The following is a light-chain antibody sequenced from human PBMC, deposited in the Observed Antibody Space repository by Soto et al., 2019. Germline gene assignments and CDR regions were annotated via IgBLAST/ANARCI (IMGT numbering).Light chain of an antibody. Sequence: EIVLTQSTDTLSLSPGDRATLSCRASQSVRSYLAWYQENPGQAPRLLIFGASSRATGIPDRFSGSVSGTEFTLTITRLEPEDCALYYCQQYNTSPFTFGQGTKLEIK. CDR2: GAS. CDR1: QSVRSY. J-gene: IGKJ2*01. CDR3: QQYNTSPFT. V-gene: IGKV3-20*01.